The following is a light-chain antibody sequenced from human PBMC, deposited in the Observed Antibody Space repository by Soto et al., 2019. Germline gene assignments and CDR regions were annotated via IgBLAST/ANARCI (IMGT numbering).Light chain of an antibody. J-gene: IGKJ2*01. V-gene: IGKV3-20*01. CDR3: EWYGYSPRT. Sequence: EIVLTQSPGTLSLSPGERATLSFRASQSVSSSYLGWYQQKPGQTPRVLVYGASSRATGIPDRFSGSGSGTDFTLTISRLEPEDFAVYYCEWYGYSPRTFGQGTKLEIK. CDR2: GAS. CDR1: QSVSSSY.